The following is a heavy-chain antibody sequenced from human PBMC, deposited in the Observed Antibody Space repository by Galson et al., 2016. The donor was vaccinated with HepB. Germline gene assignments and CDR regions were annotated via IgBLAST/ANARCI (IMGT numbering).Heavy chain of an antibody. CDR1: GASISSGDYY. Sequence: TLSLTCNVSGASISSGDYYWSWIRQPPGKGLEWIGYIYYSGSTYYNPSLKSRVTISVDTSKNQFSLKLSSVTAADTAVYYCARTNLIVVVPAAIALWGQGTLVTVSS. CDR2: IYYSGST. CDR3: ARTNLIVVVPAAIAL. J-gene: IGHJ4*02. V-gene: IGHV4-30-4*01. D-gene: IGHD2-2*02.